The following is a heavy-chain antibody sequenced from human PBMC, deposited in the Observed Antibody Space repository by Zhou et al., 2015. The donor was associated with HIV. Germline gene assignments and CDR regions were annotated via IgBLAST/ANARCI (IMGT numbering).Heavy chain of an antibody. CDR2: IMPFVGSA. CDR3: ARDLGIGDHYYGMDV. V-gene: IGHV1-69*06. Sequence: QVRLVQSGPELKKPGSSVTVSCKSSGGVFFKNAINWVRQAPGQGLEWMGGIMPFVGSANYAQKFRGRVTMTSDTSTSTVYMELSSLGSEDTAVYYCARDLGIGDHYYGMDVWGQGTTVTVSS. J-gene: IGHJ6*02. D-gene: IGHD7-27*01. CDR1: GGVFFKNA.